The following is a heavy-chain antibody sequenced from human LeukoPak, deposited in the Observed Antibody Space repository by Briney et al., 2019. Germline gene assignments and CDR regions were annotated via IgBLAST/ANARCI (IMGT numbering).Heavy chain of an antibody. D-gene: IGHD1-26*01. V-gene: IGHV3-15*01. CDR3: TTLTRSGSYSGDWFDP. CDR1: GVTFSNAW. J-gene: IGHJ5*02. Sequence: PGGSLRLSCAASGVTFSNAWMSWVRQAPGKGLEWVGRIKSKTDGGTTDYAAPVKGRFTISRDDSKNTLYLQMNSLKTEDTAVYYCTTLTRSGSYSGDWFDPWGQGTLVTVSS. CDR2: IKSKTDGGTT.